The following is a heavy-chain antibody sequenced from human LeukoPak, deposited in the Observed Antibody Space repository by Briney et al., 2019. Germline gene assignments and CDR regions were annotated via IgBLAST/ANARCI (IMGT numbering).Heavy chain of an antibody. CDR3: ARLFGGVTTFDY. J-gene: IGHJ4*02. V-gene: IGHV3-7*01. Sequence: PGGSLRLSCAASGFTFSAFWMSWVRQGSGKGLEWVASIKQDGSDSHHVESVMGRFTISRDNAKNLLYLQMNSLSAEDTAVYYCARLFGGVTTFDYWGQGALVTVSS. D-gene: IGHD4-17*01. CDR1: GFTFSAFW. CDR2: IKQDGSDS.